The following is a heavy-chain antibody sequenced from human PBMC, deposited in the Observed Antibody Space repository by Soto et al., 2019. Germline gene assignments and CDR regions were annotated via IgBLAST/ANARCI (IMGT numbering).Heavy chain of an antibody. J-gene: IGHJ6*02. CDR1: GFTFSSYA. CDR3: ARIRGYWYGLDV. Sequence: RLSCAASGFTFSSYAMSWVRRAPGKGLEWVSAITGTGGNTYYVDSVKGRFTSSRDNSKNMLYLQMNSVRVEDTAVYYCARIRGYWYGLDVWGQGTTVTVSS. CDR2: ITGTGGNT. V-gene: IGHV3-23*01.